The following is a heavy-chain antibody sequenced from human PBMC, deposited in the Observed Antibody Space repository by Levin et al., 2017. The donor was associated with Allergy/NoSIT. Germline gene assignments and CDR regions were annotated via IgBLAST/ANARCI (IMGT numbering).Heavy chain of an antibody. D-gene: IGHD3-10*01. Sequence: ETLSLTCAASGFTFSSYWMHWVRQAPGKGLVWVSRVNHDGSSTTYADSVKGRFTISRDNAKNTLYLQMNSLSAEDTAVYYCARSEVLLWLGEFDSWGQGTLVTVSS. J-gene: IGHJ4*02. V-gene: IGHV3-74*01. CDR3: ARSEVLLWLGEFDS. CDR1: GFTFSSYW. CDR2: VNHDGSST.